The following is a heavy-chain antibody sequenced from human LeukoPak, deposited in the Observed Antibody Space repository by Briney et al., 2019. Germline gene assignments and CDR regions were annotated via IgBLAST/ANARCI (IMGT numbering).Heavy chain of an antibody. J-gene: IGHJ4*02. V-gene: IGHV1-69*05. D-gene: IGHD3-3*01. CDR1: GGSFTSYA. CDR2: IIPIFGRA. CDR3: AREGYDFWSGYCDY. Sequence: SVKLSCKCSGGSFTSYAISWVRQAPGHGLEWMGRIIPIFGRAHYAQKFQRRVTIPTHEPTSPAYMELSSLRSEDTAVYYCAREGYDFWSGYCDYWGQGTLVPVSS.